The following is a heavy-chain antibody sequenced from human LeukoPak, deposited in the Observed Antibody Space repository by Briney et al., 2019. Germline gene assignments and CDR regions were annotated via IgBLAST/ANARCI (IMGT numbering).Heavy chain of an antibody. Sequence: GGSLRPSCAASGFTFNNAWVSWVRQAPGKGLEWVGRIKSKTDGGTTDYAAPVKGRFTISRDDSKNTLYLQMNSLKTEDTAVYYCTTNYSLFSGYPYYYYYMDVWGKGTTVTVSS. CDR3: TTNYSLFSGYPYYYYYMDV. D-gene: IGHD2-15*01. J-gene: IGHJ6*03. CDR2: IKSKTDGGTT. CDR1: GFTFNNAW. V-gene: IGHV3-15*01.